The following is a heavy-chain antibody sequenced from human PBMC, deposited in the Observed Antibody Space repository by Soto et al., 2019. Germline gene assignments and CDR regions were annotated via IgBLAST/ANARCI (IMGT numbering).Heavy chain of an antibody. CDR1: GGSISSGGYY. D-gene: IGHD2-2*01. CDR2: IYYSGST. Sequence: SETLSLTCTVSGGSISSGGYYWSWIRQHPGKGLEWIGYIYYSGSTYYNPSLKSRVTISVDTSKNQFSLKLSSVTAADTAVYYCARSNCSSHGCYPRHFDYWGQGTPVTVSA. V-gene: IGHV4-31*03. CDR3: ARSNCSSHGCYPRHFDY. J-gene: IGHJ4*01.